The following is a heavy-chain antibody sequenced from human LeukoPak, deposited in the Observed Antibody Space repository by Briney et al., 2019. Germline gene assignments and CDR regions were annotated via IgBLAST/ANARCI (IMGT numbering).Heavy chain of an antibody. J-gene: IGHJ4*02. V-gene: IGHV3-74*01. CDR2: INSDGSST. CDR3: ARAADSYYYDSSGGDFDY. D-gene: IGHD3-22*01. CDR1: GLTFSSYW. Sequence: GGSLRLSCAASGLTFSSYWMHWVRQAPGKGLVWVSRINSDGSSTSYADSVKGRFTISRDNAKNTLYLQMNSLRAEDTAVYYCARAADSYYYDSSGGDFDYWGQGTLVTVSS.